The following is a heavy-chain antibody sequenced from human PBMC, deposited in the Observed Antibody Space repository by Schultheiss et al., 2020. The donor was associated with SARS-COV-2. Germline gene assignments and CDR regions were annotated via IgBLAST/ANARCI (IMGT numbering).Heavy chain of an antibody. J-gene: IGHJ2*01. CDR2: TRNKANSYTT. CDR3: ARAGSYGPNWYFDH. V-gene: IGHV3-72*01. CDR1: GFTFSDHY. Sequence: GGSLRLSCAASGFTFSDHYMDWVRQAPGKGLEWVGRTRNKANSYTTEYAASVKGRFTISRDDSKNSLYLQMNSLKTEDTAVYYCARAGSYGPNWYFDHWGRGTLVTVSS. D-gene: IGHD3-16*01.